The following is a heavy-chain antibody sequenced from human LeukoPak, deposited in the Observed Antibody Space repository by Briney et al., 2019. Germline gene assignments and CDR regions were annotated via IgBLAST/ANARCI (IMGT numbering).Heavy chain of an antibody. CDR2: IYPRDGST. CDR3: ARDQEGFDY. V-gene: IGHV1-46*01. Sequence: PWASVKVSCKASGYTFTSNYIRWVRQAPGQGLEWMGMIYPRDGSTSYAQKFQGRVTVTRDTSTSTVHMELSGLRSEDTAVYYCARDQEGFDYWGQGTLVTVSS. CDR1: GYTFTSNY. J-gene: IGHJ4*02.